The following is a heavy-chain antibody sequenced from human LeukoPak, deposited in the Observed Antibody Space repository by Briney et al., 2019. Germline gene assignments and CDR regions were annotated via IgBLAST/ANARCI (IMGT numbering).Heavy chain of an antibody. Sequence: SETLSLTCTVSGGSISSYYCSWIRQPPGKGLEWIGYMYYSGSTNYNPSLKSRVTISVDMSKNQFSLKLSSVAAADTAVYYRVRSSTYHLFDDWGQGTLVTVSP. J-gene: IGHJ4*02. V-gene: IGHV4-59*08. D-gene: IGHD2-15*01. CDR1: GGSISSYY. CDR3: VRSSTYHLFDD. CDR2: MYYSGST.